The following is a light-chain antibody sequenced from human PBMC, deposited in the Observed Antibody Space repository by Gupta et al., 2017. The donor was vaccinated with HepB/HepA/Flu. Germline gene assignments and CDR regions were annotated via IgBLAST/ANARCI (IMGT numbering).Light chain of an antibody. CDR1: QGISTW. CDR2: SAS. V-gene: IGKV1-12*01. Sequence: DIQMTQSPSSVSASVGDTVTITCRASQGISTWVTWQQQKPGKAPKVLINSASNLQSGVPLRFSGGASGTDFTLTISSLQPEDFATYYCQQTYSFPLTFGEGTKVDIK. J-gene: IGKJ4*01. CDR3: QQTYSFPLT.